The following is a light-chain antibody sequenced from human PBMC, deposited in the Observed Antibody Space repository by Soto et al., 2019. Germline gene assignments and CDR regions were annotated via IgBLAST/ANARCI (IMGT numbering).Light chain of an antibody. J-gene: IGKJ4*01. CDR1: QSVSSS. V-gene: IGKV3-15*01. Sequence: EIVMTQSPATLSVSPGDRATLSCRASQSVSSSLAWYQQIPGQAPRLLIYDASTRATGIPARFGGSGSGTEFALTISSLQSEDFAVYYCQQYNNWRRLSFGGGTKVELK. CDR3: QQYNNWRRLS. CDR2: DAS.